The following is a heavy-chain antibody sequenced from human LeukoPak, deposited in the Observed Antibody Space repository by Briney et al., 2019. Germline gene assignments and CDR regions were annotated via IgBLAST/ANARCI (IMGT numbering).Heavy chain of an antibody. CDR1: GFTFSSYW. J-gene: IGHJ3*01. CDR2: IKQDGSEE. V-gene: IGHV3-7*04. D-gene: IGHD3-9*01. CDR3: ARPPPFDSDAFDV. Sequence: GGSLRLSCAASGFTFSSYWMSWVRQAPGKGLEWVANIKQDGSEEYYVDSVKGRFTISRDNAKNSLYLQMNSLRAEDTAVYYCARPPPFDSDAFDVWGQGTMVTVSS.